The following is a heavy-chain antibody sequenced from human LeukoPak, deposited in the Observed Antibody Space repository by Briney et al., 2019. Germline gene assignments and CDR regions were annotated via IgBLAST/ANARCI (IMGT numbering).Heavy chain of an antibody. CDR3: ATRGVVVPARYYYYYMDV. CDR2: FDPEDGET. D-gene: IGHD2-2*01. J-gene: IGHJ6*03. V-gene: IGHV1-24*01. CDR1: GYTFTGYY. Sequence: ASVKVSCKASGYTFTGYYMHWVRQAPGQGLEWMGGFDPEDGETIYAQKFQGRVTMTEDTSTDTAYMELSSLRSEDTAVYYCATRGVVVPARYYYYYMDVWGKGTTVTISS.